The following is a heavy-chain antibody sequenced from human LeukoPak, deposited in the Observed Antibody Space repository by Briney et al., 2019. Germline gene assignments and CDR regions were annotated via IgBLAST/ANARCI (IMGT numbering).Heavy chain of an antibody. Sequence: GSVKVSCKASGGTFSSYAIGWVRQATGQGLEWMGWMNPNSGNTGYAQKFQGRVTMTRNTSISTAYMELSSLRSEDTAVHYCARNGALGDWFDPWGQGTLVTVSS. J-gene: IGHJ5*02. D-gene: IGHD2-8*01. CDR2: MNPNSGNT. CDR3: ARNGALGDWFDP. CDR1: GGTFSSYA. V-gene: IGHV1-8*02.